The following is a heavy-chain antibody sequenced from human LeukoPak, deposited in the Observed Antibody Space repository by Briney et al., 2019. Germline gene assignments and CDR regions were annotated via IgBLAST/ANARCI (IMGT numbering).Heavy chain of an antibody. D-gene: IGHD1-26*01. CDR2: ISYDGSNK. CDR1: GFTFSSYG. J-gene: IGHJ6*02. V-gene: IGHV3-30*03. CDR3: ARVRGYSGSYGLDYGMDV. Sequence: GGSLRLSCAASGFTFSSYGMHWVRQAPGKGLEWVAVISYDGSNKYYADSVKGRFTISRDNSKNTLYLQMNSLRAEDTAVYYCARVRGYSGSYGLDYGMDVWGQGTTVTVSS.